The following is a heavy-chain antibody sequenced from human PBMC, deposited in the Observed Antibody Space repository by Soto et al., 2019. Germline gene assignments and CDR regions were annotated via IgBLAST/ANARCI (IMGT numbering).Heavy chain of an antibody. J-gene: IGHJ6*02. V-gene: IGHV4-4*07. CDR1: GGSISSYY. CDR3: ARGSSVAGLLGYYYYGMDV. D-gene: IGHD6-19*01. CDR2: IYTSGGT. Sequence: PSETLSLTCTVSGGSISSYYWSWIRQPAGKGLEWIGRIYTSGGTNYNPSLKSRVTMSVDTSKNQFSLKLSSVTAADTAVYYCARGSSVAGLLGYYYYGMDVWGQGTTVTVSS.